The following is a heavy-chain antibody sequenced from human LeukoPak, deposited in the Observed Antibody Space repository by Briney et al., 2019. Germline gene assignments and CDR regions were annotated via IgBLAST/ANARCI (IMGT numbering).Heavy chain of an antibody. CDR2: IYYSGST. Sequence: SETLSLTCTVSGGSISSYYWSWIRQPPGKGLEWIGYIYYSGSTNYNPSLKSRVTISVDTSKNQFSLKLSSVTAADTAVYYCARDKYYYGSGRLYFDYWGQGTLVTVPS. CDR1: GGSISSYY. V-gene: IGHV4-59*01. D-gene: IGHD3-10*01. CDR3: ARDKYYYGSGRLYFDY. J-gene: IGHJ4*02.